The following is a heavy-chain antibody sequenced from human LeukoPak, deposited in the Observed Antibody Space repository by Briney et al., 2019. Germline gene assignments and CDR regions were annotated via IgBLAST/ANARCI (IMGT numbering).Heavy chain of an antibody. Sequence: SETLSLTCTVSGXSITSNYWSWIRQPPGKGLEWIGYIYYSGTTNCNPSLKSRVTMSVDTSKNQFSLKLSSVTAADTAVYYCTRARYSGYVIDYWGQGTLVTVSS. V-gene: IGHV4-59*01. CDR2: IYYSGTT. CDR3: TRARYSGYVIDY. J-gene: IGHJ4*02. CDR1: GXSITSNY. D-gene: IGHD5-12*01.